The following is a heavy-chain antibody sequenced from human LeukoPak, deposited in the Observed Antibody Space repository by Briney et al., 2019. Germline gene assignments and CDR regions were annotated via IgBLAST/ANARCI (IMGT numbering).Heavy chain of an antibody. CDR1: GGSISSSSYY. D-gene: IGHD6-25*01. V-gene: IGHV4-39*07. CDR2: IYYSGST. J-gene: IGHJ3*02. Sequence: SETLSLTCTVSGGSISSSSYYWGWIRQPQGKGLEWIGSIYYSGSTYYNPSLKSRVTISVDTSKNQFSLKLSSVTAADTAIYYCAKDMSLRLPQRGAFDIWGQGTMVTVSS. CDR3: AKDMSLRLPQRGAFDI.